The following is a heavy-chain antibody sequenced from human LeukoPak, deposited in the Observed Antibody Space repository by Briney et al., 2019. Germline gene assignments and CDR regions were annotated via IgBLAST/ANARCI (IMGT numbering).Heavy chain of an antibody. CDR2: INWNGGST. CDR1: DFTFDDYG. J-gene: IGHJ6*03. D-gene: IGHD4-17*01. V-gene: IGHV3-20*04. CDR3: ARVGDPSYYYYMDV. Sequence: GGSLRLSCAASDFTFDDYGLSWVRQPPGKGLEWVSVINWNGGSTFYADSVKGRFTISRDNAKNSLYLQMNSLRAEDTALYYCARVGDPSYYYYMDVRGKGTTVTVSS.